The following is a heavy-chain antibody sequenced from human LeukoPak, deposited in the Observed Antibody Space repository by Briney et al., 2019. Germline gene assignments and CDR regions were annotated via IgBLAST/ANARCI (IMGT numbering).Heavy chain of an antibody. CDR2: INPNSGGT. CDR3: ARWDNYGGYDY. V-gene: IGHV1-2*02. J-gene: IGHJ4*02. CDR1: GGTFSSYA. D-gene: IGHD4-23*01. Sequence: ASVKASCKASGGTFSSYAISWVRQAPGQGLEWMGWINPNSGGTNYAQKFQGRVTMTRDTSISTAYMELSRLRSDDTAVYYCARWDNYGGYDYWGQGTLVTVSS.